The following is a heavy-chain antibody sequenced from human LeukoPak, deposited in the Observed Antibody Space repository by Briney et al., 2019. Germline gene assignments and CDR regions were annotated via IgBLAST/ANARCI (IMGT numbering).Heavy chain of an antibody. J-gene: IGHJ4*02. Sequence: SETLSLTCAVSAGSLSDYFWGWFRQPPGKGLEWLGDINYNGKNTYNPSLKSRVAVSADTSRNQFSLRLTSVTAADTAVYFCSMWQQNHDYWGQGTLVTVSS. CDR1: AGSLSDYF. D-gene: IGHD2/OR15-2a*01. CDR3: SMWQQNHDY. CDR2: INYNGKN. V-gene: IGHV4-34*01.